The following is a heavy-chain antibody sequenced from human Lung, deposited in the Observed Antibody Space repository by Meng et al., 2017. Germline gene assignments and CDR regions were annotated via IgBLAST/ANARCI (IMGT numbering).Heavy chain of an antibody. J-gene: IGHJ4*02. Sequence: GESLKISCAASGFTFSSSAMHWVRQAPGKGLEWVAVIWYDGSNKYYGDSVKGRFTISRDNSKNTLYLKMNTLRGKDTAVYYCARDSGGHYYDSSGYFDYWGQGTLVTVSS. V-gene: IGHV3-33*01. CDR1: GFTFSSSA. CDR3: ARDSGGHYYDSSGYFDY. CDR2: IWYDGSNK. D-gene: IGHD3-22*01.